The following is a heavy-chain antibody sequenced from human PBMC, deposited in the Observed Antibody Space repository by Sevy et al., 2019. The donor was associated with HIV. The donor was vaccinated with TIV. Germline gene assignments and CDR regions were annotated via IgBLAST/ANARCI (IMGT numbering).Heavy chain of an antibody. D-gene: IGHD2-15*01. CDR1: GYLFTSYR. CDR3: ARAYCSGGRCYSLAY. Sequence: ASVKVSCKASGYLFTSYRITWVRQAPGKRLELVGWISPHNGDTNYAQRVQDRVTMITDTSTTTAYMELRSLTSDDSAVYYCARAYCSGGRCYSLAYWGQGTQVTVSS. V-gene: IGHV1-18*01. CDR2: ISPHNGDT. J-gene: IGHJ4*02.